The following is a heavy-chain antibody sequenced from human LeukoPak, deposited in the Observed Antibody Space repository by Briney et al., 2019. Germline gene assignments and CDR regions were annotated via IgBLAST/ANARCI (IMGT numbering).Heavy chain of an antibody. J-gene: IGHJ6*02. Sequence: NINPDASQKYYVHSVKGRFTISRHNAKNSLYLQMNSLRAEDTAVYYCARVGSRYYYGMDVWGQGTTVTVSS. CDR2: INPDASQK. V-gene: IGHV3-7*01. CDR3: ARVGSRYYYGMDV.